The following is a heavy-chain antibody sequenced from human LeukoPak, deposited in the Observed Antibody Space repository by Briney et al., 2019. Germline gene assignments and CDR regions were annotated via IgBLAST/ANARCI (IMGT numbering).Heavy chain of an antibody. J-gene: IGHJ5*02. CDR3: ARGWGSSSWYGSWFDP. CDR1: GGSISSYY. Sequence: SETLSLTCTVSGGSISSYYGSWIRQPPGKGLEWIGYTYYSGSTNYNPSLKSRVTISVDTSKNQFSLKMSSVTAADTAVYYCARGWGSSSWYGSWFDPWGQGTLVTVSS. D-gene: IGHD6-13*01. CDR2: TYYSGST. V-gene: IGHV4-59*01.